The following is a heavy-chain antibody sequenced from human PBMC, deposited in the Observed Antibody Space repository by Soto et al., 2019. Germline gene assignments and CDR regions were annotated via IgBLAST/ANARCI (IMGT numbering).Heavy chain of an antibody. Sequence: GGSLRLSCAASGFTFSSYAMSWVRQAPGKGLEWVSAISGSGGSTYYADSVKGRFTISRDNSKNTLYLQMNSLRAEDTAVYYCAKDQGITIFGVVFYHFDYWGQGTLVTVSS. CDR2: ISGSGGST. V-gene: IGHV3-23*01. CDR3: AKDQGITIFGVVFYHFDY. D-gene: IGHD3-3*01. J-gene: IGHJ4*02. CDR1: GFTFSSYA.